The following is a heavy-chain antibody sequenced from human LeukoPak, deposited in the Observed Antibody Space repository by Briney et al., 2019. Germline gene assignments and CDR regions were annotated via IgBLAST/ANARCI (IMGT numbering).Heavy chain of an antibody. CDR3: ARDLWDSSGYFFDS. V-gene: IGHV3-33*01. D-gene: IGHD3-22*01. Sequence: GGSLRLSCAASGFTFSSYGMHWVRQAPGKGLEWVALIWYDGSKKYHADSVKDRFSISRDNSKNTLYLQMSSLGAEDTAVYYCARDLWDSSGYFFDSWGQGTLVTVSS. J-gene: IGHJ4*02. CDR1: GFTFSSYG. CDR2: IWYDGSKK.